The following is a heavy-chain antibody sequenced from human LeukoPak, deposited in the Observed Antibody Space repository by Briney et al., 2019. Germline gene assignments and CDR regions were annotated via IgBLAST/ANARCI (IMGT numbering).Heavy chain of an antibody. CDR2: VKSKTDGGTT. CDR1: GFTFNNAW. D-gene: IGHD6-19*01. V-gene: IGHV3-15*01. CDR3: TTVDGRVVNTFDV. Sequence: GGSLRLSCAASGFTFNNAWMSWVRQAPGKGREGVGRVKSKTDGGTTDYAAAVKGRFTISRDDSKNTQYLQMNSLKSEDTAVYYCTTVDGRVVNTFDVWGQGTTVTVSS. J-gene: IGHJ3*01.